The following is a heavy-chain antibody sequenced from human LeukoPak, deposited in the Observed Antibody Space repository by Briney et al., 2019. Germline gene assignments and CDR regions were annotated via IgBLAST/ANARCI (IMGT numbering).Heavy chain of an antibody. D-gene: IGHD6-6*01. CDR1: GFTFSSCS. CDR3: VPSSSAPDFDY. J-gene: IGHJ4*02. CDR2: ISSSSSYI. Sequence: GGSLRLSCAASGFTFSSCSMNWVRQAPGKGLEWVSSISSSSSYIYYADSVKGRFTISRDNAKNSLYLQMNSLRAEDMAVYYCVPSSSAPDFDYWGQGTLVTVSS. V-gene: IGHV3-21*01.